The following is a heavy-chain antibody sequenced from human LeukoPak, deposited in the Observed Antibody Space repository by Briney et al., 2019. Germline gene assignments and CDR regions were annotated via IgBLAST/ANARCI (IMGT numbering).Heavy chain of an antibody. V-gene: IGHV1-2*06. CDR3: ARNSGGIVVVPTAAPDY. J-gene: IGHJ4*02. CDR1: GYTFTGYY. CDR2: INPNSGGT. Sequence: ASVKVSCKASGYTFTGYYVHWVRQAPGLGLELTGRINPNSGGTNYAQKFQGRVTMTRDTSISTAYMELSRLRSDDTAVYYCARNSGGIVVVPTAAPDYWGQGTLVTVSS. D-gene: IGHD2-2*01.